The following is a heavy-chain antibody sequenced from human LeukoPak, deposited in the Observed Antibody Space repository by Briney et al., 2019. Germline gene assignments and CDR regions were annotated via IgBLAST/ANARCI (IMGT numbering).Heavy chain of an antibody. CDR3: ARDRSYYYDSSVLNY. CDR2: INPNSGGT. D-gene: IGHD3-22*01. Sequence: GASVKVSCKASGYTFTGYYMHWVRQAPGQGLEWMGWINPNSGGTNYAQKFQGRVTMTRDTSISTAYMELSRLRSDDTAVYYCARDRSYYYDSSVLNYWGQGALVTVSS. V-gene: IGHV1-2*02. J-gene: IGHJ4*02. CDR1: GYTFTGYY.